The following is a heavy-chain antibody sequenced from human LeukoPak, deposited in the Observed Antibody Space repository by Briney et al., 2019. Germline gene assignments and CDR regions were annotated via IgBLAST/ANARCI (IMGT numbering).Heavy chain of an antibody. J-gene: IGHJ6*02. Sequence: GGSLRLSCAASGFTFSSYWMHWVRQAPGKGLVWVSRINSDGSSTSYADSVKGRFTISRDNAKNSLYLQMNSLRAEDTALYYCAKSRRGAYYDYGMDVWGQGTTVTVSS. CDR2: INSDGSST. V-gene: IGHV3-74*01. D-gene: IGHD1-14*01. CDR3: AKSRRGAYYDYGMDV. CDR1: GFTFSSYW.